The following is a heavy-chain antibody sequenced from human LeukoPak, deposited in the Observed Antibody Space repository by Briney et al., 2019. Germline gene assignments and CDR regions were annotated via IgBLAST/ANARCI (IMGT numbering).Heavy chain of an antibody. CDR2: ISSNGGST. V-gene: IGHV3-64*01. CDR1: GFTFSSYA. J-gene: IGHJ3*02. Sequence: PGGSLRLSCAASGFTFSSYAMHWVRQAPGKGLEYVSAISSNGGSTYYANSVKGRFTISRDNAKNSLYLQMNSLRAEDTAVYYCARGLLGWGAAADTRAFDIWGQGTMVTVSS. D-gene: IGHD6-13*01. CDR3: ARGLLGWGAAADTRAFDI.